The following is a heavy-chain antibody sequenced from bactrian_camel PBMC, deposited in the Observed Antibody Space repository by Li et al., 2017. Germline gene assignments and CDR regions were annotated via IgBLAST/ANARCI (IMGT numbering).Heavy chain of an antibody. CDR2: IGSDGTT. CDR1: GYTQGHHC. CDR3: AADLGWCGSRPLQREFRN. V-gene: IGHV3S55*01. J-gene: IGHJ4*01. D-gene: IGHD2*01. Sequence: HVQLVESGGGSVQAGGSLRLSCAASGYTQGHHCMGWFRQAPGKEREGVAGIGSDGTTSVVESVKGRFTISHVNANNTLHLQMNCLKPEDTAVYYCAADLGWCGSRPLQREFRNWGQGTQVTVS.